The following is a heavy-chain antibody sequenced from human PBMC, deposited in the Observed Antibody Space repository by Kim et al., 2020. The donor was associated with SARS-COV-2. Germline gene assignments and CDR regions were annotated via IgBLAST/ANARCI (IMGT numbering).Heavy chain of an antibody. V-gene: IGHV3-30*18. Sequence: GGSLRLSCAASGFTFSSYGMHWVRQAPGKGLEWVAVISYDGSNKYYADSVKGRFTISRDNSKNTLYLQMNSLRAEDTAVYYCVKGRVNWNLSGLFDYWGQGTLVTVSS. CDR3: VKGRVNWNLSGLFDY. J-gene: IGHJ4*02. CDR1: GFTFSSYG. D-gene: IGHD1-1*01. CDR2: ISYDGSNK.